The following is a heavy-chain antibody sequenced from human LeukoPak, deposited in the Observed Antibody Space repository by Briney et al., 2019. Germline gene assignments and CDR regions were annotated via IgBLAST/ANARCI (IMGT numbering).Heavy chain of an antibody. J-gene: IGHJ3*02. CDR1: GYTFTSYY. Sequence: ASVKVSCKASGYTFTSYYMHWVRQAPGQGLEWMGIINPSGGSTSYAQKFQGRVTMTRDTSTSTVYMELSSLGSEDTAVYYCASKSLIGVTARAFGAFDIWGQGTMVTVSS. V-gene: IGHV1-46*01. CDR2: INPSGGST. CDR3: ASKSLIGVTARAFGAFDI. D-gene: IGHD2-21*02.